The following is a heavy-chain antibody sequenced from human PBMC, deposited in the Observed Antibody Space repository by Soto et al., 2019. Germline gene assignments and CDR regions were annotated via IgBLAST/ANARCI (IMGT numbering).Heavy chain of an antibody. J-gene: IGHJ4*02. D-gene: IGHD5-12*01. V-gene: IGHV3-30-3*01. CDR2: ISFHGTNK. CDR3: ARDGRAYSGQDSLDF. Sequence: SGGSLRLSCAASGFTFSSYAMHWVRQAPGEGLEWVAVISFHGTNKNYADSVKGRFTISRDNSNNTVFLEMNSLRPEDTAMYYCARDGRAYSGQDSLDFCGQGTPVTVSS. CDR1: GFTFSSYA.